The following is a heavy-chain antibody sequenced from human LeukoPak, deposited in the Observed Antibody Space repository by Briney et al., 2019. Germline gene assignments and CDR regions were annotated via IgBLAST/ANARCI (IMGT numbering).Heavy chain of an antibody. CDR3: ATVSGIVATVDAFDI. J-gene: IGHJ3*02. CDR2: TRNKANSYTT. D-gene: IGHD5-12*01. V-gene: IGHV3-72*01. CDR1: GFTFSDHY. Sequence: GGSLRLSCAASGFTFSDHYMDWVRQAPGKGLEWVGRTRNKANSYTTEYAASVKGRFTISRDDSKNSLYLQMNSLKTEDTAVYYCATVSGIVATVDAFDIWGQGTMVTVSS.